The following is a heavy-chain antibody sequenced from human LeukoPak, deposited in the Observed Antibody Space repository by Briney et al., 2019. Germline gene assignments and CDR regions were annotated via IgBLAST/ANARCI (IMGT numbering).Heavy chain of an antibody. J-gene: IGHJ4*02. Sequence: GGSLRLSCAASGFTFSSHGMHWVRQAPGKGLEWVSVISGSGGTTHYADSVKGRFTISRDNSKNTLYLQMNSLRAEDTAVYYCATDYYDSSGSYTVDYWGQGTLVTVSS. D-gene: IGHD3-22*01. CDR1: GFTFSSHG. V-gene: IGHV3-23*01. CDR3: ATDYYDSSGSYTVDY. CDR2: ISGSGGTT.